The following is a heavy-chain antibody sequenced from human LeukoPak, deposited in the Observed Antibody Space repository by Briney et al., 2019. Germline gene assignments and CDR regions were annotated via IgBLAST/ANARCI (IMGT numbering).Heavy chain of an antibody. CDR1: GYTFTSYY. V-gene: IGHV1-46*01. CDR3: ARDPSQQLATLYFDY. J-gene: IGHJ4*02. CDR2: INPSGGST. Sequence: GASVNVSCKASGYTFTSYYMHWVRQAPGQGLEWMGIINPSGGSTSYAQKFQGRVTMTRDTSTGTVYMELSSLRSEDTAVYYCARDPSQQLATLYFDYWGQGTLVTVSS. D-gene: IGHD6-13*01.